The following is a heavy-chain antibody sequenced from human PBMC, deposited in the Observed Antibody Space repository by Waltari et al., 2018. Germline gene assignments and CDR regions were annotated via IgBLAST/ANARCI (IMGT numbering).Heavy chain of an antibody. CDR1: GGSISSSSYY. CDR3: AGLGGLSSGYHKYFQH. J-gene: IGHJ1*01. CDR2: IDYSGRT. Sequence: QLQLQESGPGLVKPSETLSLTCTVSGGSISSSSYYWGWIRQPPGKGLEWIGVIDYSGRTSYNPSLKSRVTISVDTSKNQFSLKLSSVTAADTAVYYCAGLGGLSSGYHKYFQHWGQGTLVTVSS. D-gene: IGHD3-22*01. V-gene: IGHV4-39*01.